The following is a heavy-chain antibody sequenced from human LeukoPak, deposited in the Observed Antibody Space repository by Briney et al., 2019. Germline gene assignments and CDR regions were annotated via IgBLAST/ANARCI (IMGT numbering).Heavy chain of an antibody. J-gene: IGHJ4*02. CDR1: GLTLSSYA. CDR3: AKIRGSYLDY. CDR2: ISTGGDST. D-gene: IGHD1-26*01. Sequence: GGSLRLSCAASGLTLSSYAMSWVRQAPGKGLEWVSAISTGGDSTYYADSVKGRFTISRDNSKNSLYVQMNSLRAEDTALYHCAKIRGSYLDYWGQGTLVTVSS. V-gene: IGHV3-23*01.